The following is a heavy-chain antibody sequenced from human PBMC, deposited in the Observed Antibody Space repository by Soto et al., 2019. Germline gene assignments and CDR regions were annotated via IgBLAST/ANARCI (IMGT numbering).Heavy chain of an antibody. CDR3: CRRRYHGSDCYSKFYYGMDV. Sequence: QVQLVQSGAEVRKPGYSVKVSCKASGSTFSSYTVNWVRPAPGQGLAWIGRIIPILGITNYARRFQGRVIITPYRSTKTAYMELDSLTSEGPSLYSFCRRRYHGSDCYSKFYYGMDVCGQRTTVTVSS. V-gene: IGHV1-69*02. CDR1: GSTFSSYT. J-gene: IGHJ6*02. CDR2: IIPILGIT. D-gene: IGHD2-21*02.